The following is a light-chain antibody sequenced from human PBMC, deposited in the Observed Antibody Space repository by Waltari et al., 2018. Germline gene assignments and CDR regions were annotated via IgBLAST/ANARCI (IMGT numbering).Light chain of an antibody. V-gene: IGLV2-23*03. CDR2: EGS. CDR3: CSYAGSSTFEV. J-gene: IGLJ2*01. Sequence: QSALPQPDSESGSPGQSITISCPGTSSDAGSYNLVSWYQHHPGKAPKLMIYEGSKRPSGVSNRFSGSKSGNTASLRISGLQAEDEADYYCCSYAGSSTFEVFGGGTKLTVL. CDR1: SSDAGSYNL.